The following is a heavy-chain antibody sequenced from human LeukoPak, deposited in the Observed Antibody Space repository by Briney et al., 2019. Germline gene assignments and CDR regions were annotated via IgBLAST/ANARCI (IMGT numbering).Heavy chain of an antibody. CDR2: IYYSGST. D-gene: IGHD3-3*01. Sequence: SETLSLTCTASGDSFRSYYWSWSRQPPGKGLEWIGYIYYSGSTNYNPSLKSRVTIPVDTSKNQFSLKLNSVTAADTAVYYCARGRNLEWFDYWGQGTLVTVSS. V-gene: IGHV4-59*01. CDR1: GDSFRSYY. J-gene: IGHJ5*01. CDR3: ARGRNLEWFDY.